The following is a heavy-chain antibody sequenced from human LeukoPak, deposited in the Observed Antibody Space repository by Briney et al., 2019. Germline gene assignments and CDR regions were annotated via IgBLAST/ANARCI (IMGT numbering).Heavy chain of an antibody. CDR3: ARYYYDSSGYYGENYYYYMDV. CDR1: GGSISSYY. D-gene: IGHD3-22*01. CDR2: IYYSGST. Sequence: SETLSLTCTDSGGSISSYYWRWIRQPPGKGLEWIGYIYYSGSTSYNPSLKSRVTISVDTSKNQFSLKLSSVTAADTAVYYCARYYYDSSGYYGENYYYYMDVWGKGTTVTVSS. J-gene: IGHJ6*03. V-gene: IGHV4-59*01.